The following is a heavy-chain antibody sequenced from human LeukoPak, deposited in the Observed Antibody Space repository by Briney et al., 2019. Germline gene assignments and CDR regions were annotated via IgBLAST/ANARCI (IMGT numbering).Heavy chain of an antibody. Sequence: GGSLRLSCAASGFTFSGYIMNWVRHAPGKGLEWVSFIGTSGNTIYYADSVKGRFTVSRDNAKNSLYLQMNSLRAEDTAVYYCARDQWLDYWGRGTLVTVSS. CDR3: ARDQWLDY. CDR1: GFTFSGYI. V-gene: IGHV3-48*01. D-gene: IGHD6-19*01. CDR2: IGTSGNTI. J-gene: IGHJ4*02.